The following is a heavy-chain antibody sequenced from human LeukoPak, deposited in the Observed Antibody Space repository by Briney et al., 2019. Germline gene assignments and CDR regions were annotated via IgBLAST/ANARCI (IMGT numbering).Heavy chain of an antibody. CDR3: ARSVANGYNSYYYYMDV. CDR1: GYTFTSYA. D-gene: IGHD5-24*01. Sequence: ASVKVSCKASGYTFTSYAMHWVRQAPGQRLEWMGWINAGNGNIKYSQEFQGRVTITRDTSASTAYMELSSLRSEDMAVYYCARSVANGYNSYYYYMDVWGKGTTVTVSS. V-gene: IGHV1-3*03. CDR2: INAGNGNI. J-gene: IGHJ6*03.